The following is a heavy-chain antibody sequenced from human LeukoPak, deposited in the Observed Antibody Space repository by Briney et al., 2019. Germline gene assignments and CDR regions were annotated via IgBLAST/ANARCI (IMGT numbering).Heavy chain of an antibody. CDR3: ARHKKYYYGSGSNPLVDYFDY. V-gene: IGHV4-34*01. D-gene: IGHD3-10*01. Sequence: SETLSLTCAVYGGSFSGYYWSWIRQPPGKGLEWIGEINHSGSTNYNPSLKSRVTISVDTSKNQFSLKLSSVTAADTAVYYCARHKKYYYGSGSNPLVDYFDYWGQGTLVTVSS. CDR1: GGSFSGYY. J-gene: IGHJ4*02. CDR2: INHSGST.